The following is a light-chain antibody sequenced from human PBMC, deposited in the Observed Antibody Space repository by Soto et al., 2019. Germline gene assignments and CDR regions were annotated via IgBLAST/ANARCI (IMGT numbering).Light chain of an antibody. Sequence: IVLTQSPGTLSLSPGERATLSCRASQSVSNSFLAWYQRIPGQSPRLLIYGASRRATGIPDRFSGSGSGTDFTLTISSLEPEDFGMYYCQQYDSSPWTFGQGTKVEIK. J-gene: IGKJ1*01. CDR2: GAS. V-gene: IGKV3-20*01. CDR1: QSVSNSF. CDR3: QQYDSSPWT.